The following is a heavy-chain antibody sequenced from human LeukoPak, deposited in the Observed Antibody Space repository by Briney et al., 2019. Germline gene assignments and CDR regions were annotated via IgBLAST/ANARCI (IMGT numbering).Heavy chain of an antibody. Sequence: GGSLRLSCAASGFTFSSYAMSWVRQAPGKGLEWVSSISGSGGNTYYADSVKGRFTISRDNSKNTLYMQMNSLRAEDTAVYYCAKARYSFGEYYFDTWGQGTLVTVSS. CDR2: ISGSGGNT. J-gene: IGHJ4*02. CDR1: GFTFSSYA. V-gene: IGHV3-23*01. CDR3: AKARYSFGEYYFDT. D-gene: IGHD5-18*01.